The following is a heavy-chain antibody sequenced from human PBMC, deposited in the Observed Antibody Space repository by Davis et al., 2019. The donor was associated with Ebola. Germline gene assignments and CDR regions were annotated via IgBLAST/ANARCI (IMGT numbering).Heavy chain of an antibody. J-gene: IGHJ6*02. CDR2: ISYDGSNK. Sequence: GESLKISCAASGFTFSSYAMHWVRQAPGKGLEWVAVISYDGSNKYYADSMKGRFTISRDNSKNTLYLQMNSLRAEDTAVYYCASAVRTSSWAYYYYYGMDVWGQGTTVTVSS. CDR3: ASAVRTSSWAYYYYYGMDV. V-gene: IGHV3-30-3*01. D-gene: IGHD6-13*01. CDR1: GFTFSSYA.